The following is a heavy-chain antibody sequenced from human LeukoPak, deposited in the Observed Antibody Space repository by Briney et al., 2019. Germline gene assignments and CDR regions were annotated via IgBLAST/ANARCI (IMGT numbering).Heavy chain of an antibody. D-gene: IGHD1-26*01. V-gene: IGHV3-33*01. CDR1: GFTFSSYG. CDR3: ARDSTTAGSPDYFQH. Sequence: GGSLRLSCAASGFTFSSYGMYWVRQAPGKGLEWVAGMWYDGSNKYYADSVKDRFTISRDNSKNMLYLQMNSLRAEDTAVYYCARDSTTAGSPDYFQHWGQGTLVTVSS. CDR2: MWYDGSNK. J-gene: IGHJ1*01.